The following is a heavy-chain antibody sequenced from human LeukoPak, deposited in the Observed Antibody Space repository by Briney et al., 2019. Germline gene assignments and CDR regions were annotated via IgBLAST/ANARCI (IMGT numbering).Heavy chain of an antibody. D-gene: IGHD5-18*01. CDR1: GGTFSSYA. Sequence: GASVKVSCKASGGTFSSYAISWVRQAPGQGLEWMGRIIPILGIANYAQKFRGRVTITADKSTSTAYMELSSLRSEDTAVYYCARDRYSYGNFDYWGQGTLVTVSS. J-gene: IGHJ4*02. CDR2: IIPILGIA. CDR3: ARDRYSYGNFDY. V-gene: IGHV1-69*04.